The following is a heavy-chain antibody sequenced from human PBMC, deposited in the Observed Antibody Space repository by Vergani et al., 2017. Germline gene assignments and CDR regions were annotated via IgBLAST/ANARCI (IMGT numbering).Heavy chain of an antibody. CDR1: GYTFTSYG. J-gene: IGHJ3*02. CDR2: IIPIFGTA. D-gene: IGHD6-19*01. V-gene: IGHV1-69*13. CDR3: AGEASQWDSFDI. Sequence: QVQLVQSGAEVKKPGASVKVSCKASGYTFTSYGISWVRQAPGQGLEWMGGIIPIFGTANYAQKFQGRVTITADESTSTAYMELSSLRSEDTAVYYCAGEASQWDSFDIWGQGTMVTVSS.